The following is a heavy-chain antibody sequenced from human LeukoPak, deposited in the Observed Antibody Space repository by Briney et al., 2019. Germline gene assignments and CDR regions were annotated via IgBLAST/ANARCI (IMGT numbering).Heavy chain of an antibody. Sequence: SETLSLTCAVYGGSFSGYYWSWIHQPPGKGLEWIGEINHSGSTNYNPSLKSRVTISVDTSKNQFSLKLSSVTAADTAVYYCARHRWVRGVHYYYGMDVWGQGTTVTVSS. J-gene: IGHJ6*02. CDR3: ARHRWVRGVHYYYGMDV. D-gene: IGHD3-10*01. V-gene: IGHV4-34*01. CDR2: INHSGST. CDR1: GGSFSGYY.